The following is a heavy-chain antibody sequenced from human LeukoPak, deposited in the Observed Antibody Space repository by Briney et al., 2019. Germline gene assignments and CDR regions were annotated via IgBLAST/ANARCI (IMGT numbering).Heavy chain of an antibody. Sequence: SETLSLTCTVSGGSISSSSYYWGWIRQPPGKGLEWIGSIYYSGSTYYNPSLKSRVTISVDTSKNQFSLKLSSVTAADTAVYYCAGGWRNYYDSSGGFDPWGQGTLVTVSS. CDR3: AGGWRNYYDSSGGFDP. D-gene: IGHD3-22*01. CDR1: GGSISSSSYY. CDR2: IYYSGST. V-gene: IGHV4-39*07. J-gene: IGHJ5*02.